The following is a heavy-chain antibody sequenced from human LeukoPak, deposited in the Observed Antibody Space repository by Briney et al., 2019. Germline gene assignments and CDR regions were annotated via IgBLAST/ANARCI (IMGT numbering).Heavy chain of an antibody. CDR3: ARGADTGSYGSLVYFDY. CDR2: ISAYSGNT. Sequence: GASVKVSCKASGYTFTSYGISWGRQAPGQGLEWMGLISAYSGNTNFAQKLQGRVTMTTDTSTSTAYMELRSLRSDDTAVYFCARGADTGSYGSLVYFDYWGQGTLVTVSS. D-gene: IGHD3-16*01. CDR1: GYTFTSYG. V-gene: IGHV1-18*01. J-gene: IGHJ4*02.